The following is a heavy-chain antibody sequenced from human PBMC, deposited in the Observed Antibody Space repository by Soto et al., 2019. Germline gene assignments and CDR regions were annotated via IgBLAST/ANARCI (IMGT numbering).Heavy chain of an antibody. CDR3: ARDLWGYCGTDCYPLDV. CDR1: GGSISGDY. V-gene: IGHV4-59*01. Sequence: SETLSLTCTVSGGSISGDYWSWIRQPPGKGLEWIGYMYKTGSTAYNPSFKSRVTISVDTSKNQFSLKLNSVTAADTAVYYCARDLWGYCGTDCYPLDVWGQGTTVTVS. D-gene: IGHD2-21*02. J-gene: IGHJ6*02. CDR2: MYKTGST.